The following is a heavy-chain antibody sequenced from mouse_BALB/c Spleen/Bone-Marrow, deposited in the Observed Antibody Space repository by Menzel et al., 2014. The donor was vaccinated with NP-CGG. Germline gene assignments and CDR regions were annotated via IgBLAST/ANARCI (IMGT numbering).Heavy chain of an antibody. D-gene: IGHD1-1*01. CDR1: GYAFSSYW. J-gene: IGHJ2*01. CDR3: ARRGYYYGSSYVDY. Sequence: QVHVKQSGAELVRPGSSVKISCKASGYAFSSYWMNWVKQRPGQGLEWIGQIYPGDGDTNHNGKFKGKATLTADKSSSTAYMQLSSLTSEDSAVYFCARRGYYYGSSYVDYWGQGTTLTVSS. CDR2: IYPGDGDT. V-gene: IGHV1-80*01.